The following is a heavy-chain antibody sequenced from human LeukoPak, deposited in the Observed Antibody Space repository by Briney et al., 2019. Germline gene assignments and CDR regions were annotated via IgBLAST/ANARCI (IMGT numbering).Heavy chain of an antibody. J-gene: IGHJ4*02. CDR2: ISSSSSTI. V-gene: IGHV3-48*04. CDR3: AREGGLAAAGTGSH. Sequence: GGSLRLSCAASGFTFSSYSMNWVRQAPGMGLEWVSYISSSSSTIYYADSVKGRFTISRGNAKNSLYLQMNSLRVEDTAVYYCAREGGLAAAGTGSHWGQGTLVTVSS. CDR1: GFTFSSYS. D-gene: IGHD6-13*01.